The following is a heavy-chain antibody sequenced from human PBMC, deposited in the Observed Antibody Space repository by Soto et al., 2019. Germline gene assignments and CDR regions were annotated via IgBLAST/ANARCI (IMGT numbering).Heavy chain of an antibody. CDR1: GGSISSSSYY. Sequence: SETLSLTCTVSGGSISSSSYYWGWIRQPPGKGLEWIGSIYYSGSTYYNPSLKSRVTISVDTSKNQFSLKLSSVTAADTAVYYCARLGLGYCTNGVCYPDYWGQGTLVTVSS. CDR2: IYYSGST. V-gene: IGHV4-39*01. J-gene: IGHJ4*02. D-gene: IGHD2-8*01. CDR3: ARLGLGYCTNGVCYPDY.